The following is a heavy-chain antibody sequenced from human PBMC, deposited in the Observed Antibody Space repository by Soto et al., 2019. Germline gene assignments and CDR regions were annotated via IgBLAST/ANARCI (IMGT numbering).Heavy chain of an antibody. CDR2: ISYDGSNK. D-gene: IGHD2-2*02. V-gene: IGHV3-30*18. J-gene: IGHJ4*02. CDR3: AKDLLGFCSGTSCYRDSSFDY. CDR1: GFTFSSYG. Sequence: GGSLRLSCAASGFTFSSYGMHWVRQAPGKGLEWVAVISYDGSNKYYVDSVKGRFTISRDNSKNTLYLQMNSLRAEDTAVYYCAKDLLGFCSGTSCYRDSSFDYWGQGTLVTVSS.